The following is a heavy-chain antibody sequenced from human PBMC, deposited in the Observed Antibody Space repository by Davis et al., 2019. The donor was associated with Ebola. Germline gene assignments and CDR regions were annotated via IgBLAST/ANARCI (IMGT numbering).Heavy chain of an antibody. CDR2: IWYDGSNK. V-gene: IGHV3-33*06. D-gene: IGHD6-19*01. Sequence: GESLKISCAASGFTFSSYGMHWVRQAPGKGLEWVAVIWYDGSNKYYADSVKGRFTISRDNSKNTLYLQMNSLRAEDTAVYYCAKDQWSVAGTRGWFDPWGQGTLVTVSS. CDR1: GFTFSSYG. CDR3: AKDQWSVAGTRGWFDP. J-gene: IGHJ5*02.